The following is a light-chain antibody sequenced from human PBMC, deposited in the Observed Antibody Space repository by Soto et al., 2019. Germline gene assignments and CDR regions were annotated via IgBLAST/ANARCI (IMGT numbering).Light chain of an antibody. CDR1: SY. Sequence: QSVLTQPASVSGSPGQSITISCTGASYVSWYQQHPGKAPKLMIYDVSNRPSGVSNRFSGSKSGNTASLTISGLQAEDEAVYYCSSYRSSGAVVFGGGTKVTVL. J-gene: IGLJ3*02. V-gene: IGLV2-14*01. CDR3: SSYRSSGAVV. CDR2: DVS.